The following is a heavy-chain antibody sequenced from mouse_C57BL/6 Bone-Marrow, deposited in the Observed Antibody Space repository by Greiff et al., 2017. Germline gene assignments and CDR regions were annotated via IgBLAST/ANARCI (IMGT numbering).Heavy chain of an antibody. CDR3: TIYYGKGDYAMDY. CDR2: IDPETGGT. D-gene: IGHD2-1*01. V-gene: IGHV1-15*01. Sequence: QVQLKQSGAELVRPGASVTLSCKASGYTFTDYEMHWVKQTPVHGLEWIGAIDPETGGTAYNQKFKGKAILTADESSSTAYMELRSLTSEDSAVYYCTIYYGKGDYAMDYWGQGTSVIVSS. CDR1: GYTFTDYE. J-gene: IGHJ4*01.